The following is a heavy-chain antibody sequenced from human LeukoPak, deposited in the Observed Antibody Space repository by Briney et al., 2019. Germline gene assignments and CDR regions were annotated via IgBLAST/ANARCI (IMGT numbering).Heavy chain of an antibody. CDR2: ISYEGGNK. CDR1: GFTFFSYA. D-gene: IGHD5-24*01. V-gene: IGHV3-30*18. Sequence: GGSLRLSCAASGFTFFSYAMNWVRQAPGKGLEWVAVISYEGGNKDYSDSVKGRFTISRDNSKSTLYLQLNSLRADDTAVYYCAKDRHRGGYDPDGMDVWGQGTTVTVSS. J-gene: IGHJ6*02. CDR3: AKDRHRGGYDPDGMDV.